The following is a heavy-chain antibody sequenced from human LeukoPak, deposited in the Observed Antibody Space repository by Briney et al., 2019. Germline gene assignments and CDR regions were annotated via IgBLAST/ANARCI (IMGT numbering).Heavy chain of an antibody. CDR2: IWHDGGKK. D-gene: IGHD2-21*02. CDR3: ARIYCGGACLDAAPLSDAFDI. Sequence: GGSLRLSCAASGFPFSTYAIHWVRQAPGKGLEWVAVIWHDGGKKYYGDSVKGRFTTSRDHSKNTLYLQMNSLRAEDTAVYYCARIYCGGACLDAAPLSDAFDIWGQGTMVTVSS. J-gene: IGHJ3*02. V-gene: IGHV3-33*01. CDR1: GFPFSTYA.